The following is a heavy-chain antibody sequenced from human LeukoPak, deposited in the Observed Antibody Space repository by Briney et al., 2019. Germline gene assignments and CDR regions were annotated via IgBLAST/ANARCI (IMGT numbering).Heavy chain of an antibody. CDR3: TTDWYYYDSSGYYSDAFDI. D-gene: IGHD3-22*01. Sequence: GGPLRLSCAASGFTFCNAWMSWLRQAPGKGLECVGRIKSKTDGGTTDYAAPVKGRFTISRDDSKNTLYLQMNSLKTEDTAVYYCTTDWYYYDSSGYYSDAFDIWGQGTMVTVSS. CDR1: GFTFCNAW. V-gene: IGHV3-15*01. J-gene: IGHJ3*02. CDR2: IKSKTDGGTT.